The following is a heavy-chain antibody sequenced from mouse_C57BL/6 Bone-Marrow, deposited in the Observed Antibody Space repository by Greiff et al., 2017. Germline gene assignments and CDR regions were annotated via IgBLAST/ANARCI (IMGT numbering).Heavy chain of an antibody. CDR1: GFNIQNTY. Sequence: VQLQQSVAELVRPGASVKLSCTASGFNIQNTYMHWVKQRPEQGLEWIGRIDPANGNAKYAPKFQGKATITADTSSNTAYLQLSSLTSEDTAIYYRARLGYAMEYWGQGTSVTVSS. V-gene: IGHV14-3*01. J-gene: IGHJ4*01. CDR2: IDPANGNA. CDR3: ARLGYAMEY. D-gene: IGHD4-1*01.